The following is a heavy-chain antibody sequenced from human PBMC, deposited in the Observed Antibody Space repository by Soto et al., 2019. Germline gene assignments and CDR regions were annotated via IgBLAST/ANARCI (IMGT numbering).Heavy chain of an antibody. D-gene: IGHD3-10*01. Sequence: QVQLVQSGAEVKKTGSSVKVSCKASGGTFSSYTISWVRQAAGQGLEWMGRIIPILGIANYAQKFQGRVTITADKSTSTAYMELSSLRSEDTAVYYCAREEYYYGSGAFFDYWGQGTLVTVSS. CDR1: GGTFSSYT. V-gene: IGHV1-69*08. CDR3: AREEYYYGSGAFFDY. J-gene: IGHJ4*02. CDR2: IIPILGIA.